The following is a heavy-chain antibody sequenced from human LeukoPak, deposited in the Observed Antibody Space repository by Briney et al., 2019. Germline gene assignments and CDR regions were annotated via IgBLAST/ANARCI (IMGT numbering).Heavy chain of an antibody. CDR1: GFTVSSKY. V-gene: IGHV3-53*01. CDR2: IYSGGST. J-gene: IGHJ4*02. D-gene: IGHD1-26*01. CDR3: ARAGVGPIPFDC. Sequence: GGSLSLSCAASGFTVSSKYMSWVRQAPGKGLEWVSVIYSGGSTYYADSVKGRFTISRDNSKNTLYLQMNSLRAEDTAVYYCARAGVGPIPFDCWGQGTLVTVSS.